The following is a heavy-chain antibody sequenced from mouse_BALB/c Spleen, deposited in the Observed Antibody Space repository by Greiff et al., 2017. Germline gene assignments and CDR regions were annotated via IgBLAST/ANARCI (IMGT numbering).Heavy chain of an antibody. J-gene: IGHJ2*01. D-gene: IGHD3-3*01. Sequence: LVESGPELVKPGASVKISCKASGYSFTGYFMNWVKQSHGKSLEWIGRINPYNGDTFYNQKFKGKATLTVDKSSSTAYMQLSSPTSEDSAVYYCTRGRGDDYFDYWGQGTTLTVSS. CDR1: GYSFTGYF. V-gene: IGHV1-20*01. CDR3: TRGRGDDYFDY. CDR2: INPYNGDT.